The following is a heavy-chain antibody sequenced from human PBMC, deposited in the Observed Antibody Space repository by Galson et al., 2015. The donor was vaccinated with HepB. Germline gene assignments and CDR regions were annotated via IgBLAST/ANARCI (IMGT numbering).Heavy chain of an antibody. V-gene: IGHV1-69*04. Sequence: SVKVSCKASGGTFNSYAISWVRQAPGQGLEWMGRIIPILGIANYAQKFQGRVTITADKSTSTAYMELSSLRSEDTAVYYCARGYYGSGSSTGFDYWGQGTLVTVSS. D-gene: IGHD3-10*01. CDR3: ARGYYGSGSSTGFDY. CDR2: IIPILGIA. CDR1: GGTFNSYA. J-gene: IGHJ4*02.